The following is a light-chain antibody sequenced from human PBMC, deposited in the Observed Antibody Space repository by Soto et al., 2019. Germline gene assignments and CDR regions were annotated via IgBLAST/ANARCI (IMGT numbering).Light chain of an antibody. CDR2: EGT. CDR1: SSNVGTYDL. CDR3: CSYGGSRAV. Sequence: QSALTQPASVSASPGQSITISCTGTSSNVGTYDLVSWYQHHPDKAPKLIIYEGTKRPSGISSRFSGSKSGNTASLTISGLQAEDEADYYCCSYGGSRAVFGGGTQLTVL. V-gene: IGLV2-23*03. J-gene: IGLJ7*01.